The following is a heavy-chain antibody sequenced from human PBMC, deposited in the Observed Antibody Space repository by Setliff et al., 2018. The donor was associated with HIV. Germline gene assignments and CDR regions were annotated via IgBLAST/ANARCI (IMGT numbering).Heavy chain of an antibody. CDR3: ARVRLTMIMIVHYFDQ. CDR1: GASINIYF. V-gene: IGHV4-4*07. CDR2: IHSGGTT. J-gene: IGHJ4*02. D-gene: IGHD3-22*01. Sequence: SETLSLTCSVSGASINIYFWSWIRQPAGKGMEWIGRIHSGGTTNSNPSLKSRVTMSVYTSKNQFSLRRSSVTAAATAMYYCARVRLTMIMIVHYFDQWGQGTLVTVSS.